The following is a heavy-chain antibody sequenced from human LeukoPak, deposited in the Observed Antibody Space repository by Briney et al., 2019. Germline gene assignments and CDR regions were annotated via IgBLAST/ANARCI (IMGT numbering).Heavy chain of an antibody. D-gene: IGHD5-12*01. CDR2: IYYSGSA. CDR1: GGSISTYY. J-gene: IGHJ4*02. Sequence: SETPSLTCTVSGGSISTYYWSWIQQPPGKGLEWIGYIYYSGSANYNPSLKSRVTISVDTSKNQFSLKLSSVTAADTAVFYCARVAYSGYDYRGYFDYWGQGTLVTVSS. CDR3: ARVAYSGYDYRGYFDY. V-gene: IGHV4-59*12.